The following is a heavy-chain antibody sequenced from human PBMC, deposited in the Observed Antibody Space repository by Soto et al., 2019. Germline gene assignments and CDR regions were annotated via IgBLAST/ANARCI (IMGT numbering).Heavy chain of an antibody. D-gene: IGHD2-2*01. CDR3: ARGRGRYCSSTSCSPRSHNNYYYYYMDV. CDR2: INHSGST. CDR1: GGSFSGYY. J-gene: IGHJ6*03. V-gene: IGHV4-34*01. Sequence: QVQLQQWGAGLLKPSETLSLTCAVYGGSFSGYYWSWIRQPPGKGLEWIGEINHSGSTNYNPSLKSRVTISVDTSKNQFSLKLSSVTAADTAVYYCARGRGRYCSSTSCSPRSHNNYYYYYMDVWGKGTTVTVSS.